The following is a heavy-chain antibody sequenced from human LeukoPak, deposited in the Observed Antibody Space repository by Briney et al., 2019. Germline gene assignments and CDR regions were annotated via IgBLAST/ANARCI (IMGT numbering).Heavy chain of an antibody. Sequence: KAGGSLRLSCAASGFTFSSYAMSWVRQAPGKGLEWVSAISGSGGSTYYADSVKGRFTISRDNSKNTLYLQMNSLRAEDTAVYYCAKDFEIIVGPRGYFDYWGQGTLVTVSS. CDR1: GFTFSSYA. J-gene: IGHJ4*02. CDR2: ISGSGGST. D-gene: IGHD1-26*01. V-gene: IGHV3-23*01. CDR3: AKDFEIIVGPRGYFDY.